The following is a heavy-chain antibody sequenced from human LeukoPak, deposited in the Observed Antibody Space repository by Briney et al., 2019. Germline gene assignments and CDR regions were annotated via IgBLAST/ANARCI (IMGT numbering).Heavy chain of an antibody. CDR2: ISFDGSNK. CDR1: GFTFSNYA. V-gene: IGHV3-30-3*01. D-gene: IGHD6-13*01. J-gene: IGHJ3*02. Sequence: GGSLRLSCAASGFTFSNYAMHWVRQAPGKGLEWVAVISFDGSNKDHADSVKGRFTISRDNSSNTLYLQMNSLRAEDTAVYYCARDALYSSSGGAFDIWGQGTMVTVSS. CDR3: ARDALYSSSGGAFDI.